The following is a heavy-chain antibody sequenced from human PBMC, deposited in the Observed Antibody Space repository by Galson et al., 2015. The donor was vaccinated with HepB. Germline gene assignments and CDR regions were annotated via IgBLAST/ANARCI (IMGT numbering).Heavy chain of an antibody. V-gene: IGHV3-30*18. D-gene: IGHD4-17*01. CDR2: ISYDGTNQ. CDR3: AKEKDGDYDTGNFDS. Sequence: SLRLSCAASGFTFSSYGMHWVRQAPGKGLEWVAVISYDGTNQYYRDSVRGRFSISRDNSRNMLYLHMNSLRAEDTAVYYCAKEKDGDYDTGNFDSWGQGTLVTVSS. J-gene: IGHJ4*02. CDR1: GFTFSSYG.